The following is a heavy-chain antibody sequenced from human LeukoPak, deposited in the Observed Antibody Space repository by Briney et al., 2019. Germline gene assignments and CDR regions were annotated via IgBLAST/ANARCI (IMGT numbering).Heavy chain of an antibody. CDR3: ARDRGPAGIGLVDY. CDR2: ISYDGSNK. CDR1: RFTFSSYA. Sequence: GGSLRLSCAASRFTFSSYAMHWVRQAPGKGLEWVAVISYDGSNKYYADSVKGRFTISRDNSKNTLYLQMNSLRAEDTAVYYCARDRGPAGIGLVDYWGQGTLVTVSS. J-gene: IGHJ4*02. V-gene: IGHV3-30*04. D-gene: IGHD1-26*01.